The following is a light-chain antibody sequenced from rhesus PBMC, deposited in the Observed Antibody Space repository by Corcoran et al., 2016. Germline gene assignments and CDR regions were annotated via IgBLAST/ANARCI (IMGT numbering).Light chain of an antibody. CDR2: LAS. J-gene: IGKJ1*01. CDR1: QILVYSDGKTY. CDR3: MQAVRSPWT. Sequence: EIVMIQTPLSLPVILGELASICCRSSQILVYSDGKTYLYWYLQKPCQSPQLLMYLASKRAPVVPDKFSGRGSGTDFTLKLSRVEAEVVGVYYCMQAVRSPWTFGQGTKVEIK. V-gene: IGKV2-82*03.